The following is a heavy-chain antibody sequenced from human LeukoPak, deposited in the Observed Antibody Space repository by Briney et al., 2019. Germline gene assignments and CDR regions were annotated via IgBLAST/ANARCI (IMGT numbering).Heavy chain of an antibody. J-gene: IGHJ3*02. V-gene: IGHV3-48*03. CDR3: ARELREHGAFDI. D-gene: IGHD1-26*01. CDR1: GFTFSSYE. CDR2: ISSSGSTI. Sequence: QSGGSLRFSCAASGFTFSSYEMNWVRQAPGKGLEWVSYISSSGSTIYYAASVKGRFSISRDTSKNTVYLQMNSLRAEDTAVYYCARELREHGAFDIWGQGTMVTVSS.